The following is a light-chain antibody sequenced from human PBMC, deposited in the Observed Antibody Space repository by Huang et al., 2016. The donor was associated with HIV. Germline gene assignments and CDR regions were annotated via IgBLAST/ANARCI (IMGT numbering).Light chain of an antibody. V-gene: IGKV3-15*01. CDR3: QQYHEWPRT. J-gene: IGKJ2*01. Sequence: PGERATLSCRTSQGIGNSLAWYQLKPGQAPRLLIYETFIRASDIPARFSGGGSEIDFTLTISGLQSEDSAVYYCQQYHEWPRTFGQGTKVENK. CDR2: ETF. CDR1: QGIGNS.